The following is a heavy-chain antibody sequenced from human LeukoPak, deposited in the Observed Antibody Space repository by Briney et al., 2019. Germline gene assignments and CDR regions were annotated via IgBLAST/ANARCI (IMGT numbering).Heavy chain of an antibody. CDR3: ARQISSGTQPCDWFDP. D-gene: IGHD6-19*01. CDR2: IYYSGTT. V-gene: IGHV4-39*01. J-gene: IGHJ5*02. CDR1: GGSISSTSYY. Sequence: SETLSLICTVSGGSISSTSYYWGWIREPPGRGLEWIASIYYSGTTYYNPSLKSRVTISVDTSKNQFSLKLSSVSAADTAVYYCARQISSGTQPCDWFDPWGQGTLVTVSS.